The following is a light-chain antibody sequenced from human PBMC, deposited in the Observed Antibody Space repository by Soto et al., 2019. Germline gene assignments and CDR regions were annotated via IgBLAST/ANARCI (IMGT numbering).Light chain of an antibody. CDR2: GAS. V-gene: IGKV3-15*01. J-gene: IGKJ2*01. CDR1: QSVSSN. Sequence: EVVMTQSPATLSVSPGERATLSCRASQSVSSNLVWYQQKPGQAPRLLIYGASTRATGIPARFSGSGSGTEFTLNISSLQSEDFAVYYCQHYNNWPQYTFGQGTKLEIK. CDR3: QHYNNWPQYT.